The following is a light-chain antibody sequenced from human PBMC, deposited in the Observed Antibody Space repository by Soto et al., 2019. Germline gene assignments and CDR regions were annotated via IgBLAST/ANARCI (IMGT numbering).Light chain of an antibody. Sequence: EVVLTQSPGTLSLAPGERATLSCRASQSVSRYLAWYQQKPGQAPRLLIYSASSRAPGIPDMFGGSGSGADFTLTISRRETEDFAVYYFQQYDDSPRTFGGGTKVDIK. J-gene: IGKJ4*01. CDR2: SAS. CDR1: QSVSRY. V-gene: IGKV3-20*01. CDR3: QQYDDSPRT.